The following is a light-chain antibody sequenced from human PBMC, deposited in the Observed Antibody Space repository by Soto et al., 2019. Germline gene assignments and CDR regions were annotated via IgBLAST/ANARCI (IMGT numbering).Light chain of an antibody. Sequence: QAVVTQPPSASGTPGQRVTISCSGSSSNIGNFYVYWYQQPPGTAPKLLIYKNNQRPLGVPDRFSGSKSGTSASLAISGLRSEDEADYYCAAWDDSLSGPGVFGGGTQLTVL. CDR1: SSNIGNFY. J-gene: IGLJ7*01. V-gene: IGLV1-47*01. CDR3: AAWDDSLSGPGV. CDR2: KNN.